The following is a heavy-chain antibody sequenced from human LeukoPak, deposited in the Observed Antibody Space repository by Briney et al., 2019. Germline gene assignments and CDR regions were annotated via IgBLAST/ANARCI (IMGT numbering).Heavy chain of an antibody. CDR1: GGSTNSGSDY. Sequence: SETLSLTCTVSGGSTNSGSDYWTWIRQPAGKGLEWVGRINRSGSTNYRPSLKSRVTISVDTSKNQFSLNLNSVTAADTAVYYCARGRYTYAGYYFDYWGQGTLVTVSS. D-gene: IGHD5-18*01. J-gene: IGHJ4*02. V-gene: IGHV4-61*02. CDR2: INRSGST. CDR3: ARGRYTYAGYYFDY.